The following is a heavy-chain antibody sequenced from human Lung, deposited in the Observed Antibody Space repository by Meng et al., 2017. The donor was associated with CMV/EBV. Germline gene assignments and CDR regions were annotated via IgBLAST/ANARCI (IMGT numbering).Heavy chain of an antibody. J-gene: IGHJ6*02. CDR3: ARDPYYDFWDGYYAAYYYFGLDD. CDR1: GYTFTNNY. V-gene: IGHV1-46*01. D-gene: IGHD3-3*01. CDR2: INPSGGTT. Sequence: ASXXVSXKASGYTFTNNYIHWVRQAPGQGLEWMGTINPSGGTTRYIQKFQGRVTMTRDTSTATVYMEVSSLRSEDTAVYYCARDPYYDFWDGYYAAYYYFGLDDWXQGTXVTVSS.